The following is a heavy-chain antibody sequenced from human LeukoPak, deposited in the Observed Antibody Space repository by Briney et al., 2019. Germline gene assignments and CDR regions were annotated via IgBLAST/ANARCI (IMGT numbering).Heavy chain of an antibody. CDR2: ISSSSSTI. J-gene: IGHJ4*02. V-gene: IGHV3-48*01. Sequence: TGGSLRLSCAASGFTFSSYSMNWVRQAPGKGLEWVSYISSSSSTIYYADSVKGRFTISRDNAKNSPYLQMNSLRAEDTAVYYCASEVELRYFDWLLPFDYWGPGTLVTVSS. CDR3: ASEVELRYFDWLLPFDY. CDR1: GFTFSSYS. D-gene: IGHD3-9*01.